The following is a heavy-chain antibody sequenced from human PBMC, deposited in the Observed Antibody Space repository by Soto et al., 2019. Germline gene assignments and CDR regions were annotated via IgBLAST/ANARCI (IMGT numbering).Heavy chain of an antibody. V-gene: IGHV3-23*01. Sequence: EVQLLDSGGGLVQPGGSLRLSCAASGFTFSSYAMNWVRQAPGKGLEWVSVISGSGGSTYYADSVKGRFTISRDNSKNTLYLQMNSLRAEDTAVYYCSRRGPGTYFDYWGQGTLVTVSS. J-gene: IGHJ4*02. D-gene: IGHD6-13*01. CDR3: SRRGPGTYFDY. CDR2: ISGSGGST. CDR1: GFTFSSYA.